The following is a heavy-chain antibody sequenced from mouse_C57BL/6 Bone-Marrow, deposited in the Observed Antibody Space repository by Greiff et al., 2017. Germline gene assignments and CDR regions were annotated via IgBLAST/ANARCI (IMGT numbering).Heavy chain of an antibody. CDR1: GYTFTSYG. J-gene: IGHJ3*01. CDR2: IYPRSGNT. CDR3: VGGGFTY. V-gene: IGHV1-81*01. D-gene: IGHD1-1*02. Sequence: QVQLKESGAELARPGASVKLSCKASGYTFTSYGISWVKQRTGQGLEWIGDIYPRSGNTYYNEKFKGKATLTADKSSSTAYMELRSLTSEDSAVYFWVGGGFTYWGRGQVVTVSA.